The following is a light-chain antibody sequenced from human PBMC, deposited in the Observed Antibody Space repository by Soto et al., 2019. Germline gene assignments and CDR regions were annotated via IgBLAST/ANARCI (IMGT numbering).Light chain of an antibody. CDR3: GSYASSTSLYV. CDR1: SSDVGGHRY. V-gene: IGLV2-14*01. CDR2: EVN. Sequence: QSVLTQPASVSGSPGQSITISCTGTSSDVGGHRYVSWYQHHPGKAPKLLIYEVNNRPSGVSNRFSGSKSGDTASLTISGLQAEDEADYYCGSYASSTSLYVFGTGTKVTVL. J-gene: IGLJ1*01.